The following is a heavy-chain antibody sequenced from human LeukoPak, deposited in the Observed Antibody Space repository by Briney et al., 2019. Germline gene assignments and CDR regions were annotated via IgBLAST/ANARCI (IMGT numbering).Heavy chain of an antibody. D-gene: IGHD3-22*01. J-gene: IGHJ3*02. CDR3: ARAWYYYDSSGYTYTDDAFDI. CDR1: GYTFTSYG. Sequence: GASVKVSCKASGYTFTSYGISWVRQAPGQGLEWMGWISAYNGNTNYAQKLQGRVTMTTDTSTSTVYMELRSLRSDDTAVYYCARAWYYYDSSGYTYTDDAFDIWGQGTMVTVSS. V-gene: IGHV1-18*01. CDR2: ISAYNGNT.